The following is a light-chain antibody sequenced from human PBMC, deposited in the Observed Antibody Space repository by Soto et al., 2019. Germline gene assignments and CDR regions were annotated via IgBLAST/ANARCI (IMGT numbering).Light chain of an antibody. CDR3: AAWDDILNGYV. J-gene: IGLJ1*01. V-gene: IGLV1-44*01. Sequence: QAVLTQPPWASGTPGQRVTISCSGSSSNIESNTVTWYQQLPGTAPKLVIYSNYDRPSWVPDRFSGSTSGTSASLVIRGLQSEDEADYYCAAWDDILNGYVFGGGTKVTVL. CDR2: SNY. CDR1: SSNIESNT.